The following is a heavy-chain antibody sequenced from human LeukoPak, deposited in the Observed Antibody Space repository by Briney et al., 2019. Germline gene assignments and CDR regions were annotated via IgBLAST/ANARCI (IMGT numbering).Heavy chain of an antibody. CDR3: AKEEMVRGVIGGFDY. V-gene: IGHV3-23*01. CDR1: GFTFSSYA. Sequence: TGGSLRLSCAASGFTFSSYAMSWVRQAPGKGLEWVSAISGSGGSTSYADSVKGRFTISRDNSKNTLYLQMNSLRAEDTAVYYCAKEEMVRGVIGGFDYWGQGTLVTVSS. J-gene: IGHJ4*02. D-gene: IGHD3-10*01. CDR2: ISGSGGST.